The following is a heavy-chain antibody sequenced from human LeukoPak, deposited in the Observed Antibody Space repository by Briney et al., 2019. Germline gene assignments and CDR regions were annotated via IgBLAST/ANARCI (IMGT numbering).Heavy chain of an antibody. CDR2: ISGSGGST. Sequence: GGSLRLSCAASGFTFSNYAMSWVRQAPGKGLEWVSGISGSGGSTDYADSVKGRFTISRDNSKNTLYLQMNSLRAEDTAVYYCAKRVAPAVFDNWGQGTLVTVSS. CDR3: AKRVAPAVFDN. J-gene: IGHJ4*02. V-gene: IGHV3-23*01. D-gene: IGHD2-2*01. CDR1: GFTFSNYA.